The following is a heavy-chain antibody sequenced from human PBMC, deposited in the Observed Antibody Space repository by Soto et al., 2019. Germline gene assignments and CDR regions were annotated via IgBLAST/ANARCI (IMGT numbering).Heavy chain of an antibody. CDR2: IYHSGST. D-gene: IGHD6-6*01. Sequence: SETLSLTCAVSGGSISSSNWWSWVRQPPGKGLEWIGEIYHSGSTNYNPSLKSRVTISVDKSKNQFSLKLTSVTAADTAVYYCARDVPPTSSGGWLDPWGQGTLVTVSS. V-gene: IGHV4-4*02. CDR1: GGSISSSNW. J-gene: IGHJ5*02. CDR3: ARDVPPTSSGGWLDP.